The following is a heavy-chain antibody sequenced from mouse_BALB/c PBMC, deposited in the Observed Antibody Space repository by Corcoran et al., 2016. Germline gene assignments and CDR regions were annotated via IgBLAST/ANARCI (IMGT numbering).Heavy chain of an antibody. CDR3: ARESYAMDC. CDR2: INTYTGEP. J-gene: IGHJ4*01. V-gene: IGHV9-1*02. Sequence: QIQLVQSGPELKKPGETVKISCKASGYTFTNYGMNWVKQAPGKGLKWMGWINTYTGEPTYADDFKGRFAFSLETSASTAYLQINNLKNEDMATYFCARESYAMDCWGQGTSVTVSS. CDR1: GYTFTNYG.